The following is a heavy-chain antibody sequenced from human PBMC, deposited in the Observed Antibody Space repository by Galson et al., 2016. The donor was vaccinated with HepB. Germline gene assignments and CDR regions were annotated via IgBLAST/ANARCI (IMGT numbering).Heavy chain of an antibody. Sequence: SLRLSCAASGFTVSRHHMFWVRQAPGKGLEWVSVIYNGGSTYYSDSVRGRFTISRDSSKNTLFLQLANLSPEDTAIYYCARADYDYGDYALDYWCQGALVTVSS. V-gene: IGHV3-53*01. D-gene: IGHD4-17*01. J-gene: IGHJ4*02. CDR1: GFTVSRHH. CDR3: ARADYDYGDYALDY. CDR2: IYNGGST.